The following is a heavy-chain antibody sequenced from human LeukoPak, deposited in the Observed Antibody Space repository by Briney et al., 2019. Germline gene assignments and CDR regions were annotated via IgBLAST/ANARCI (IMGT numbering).Heavy chain of an antibody. D-gene: IGHD7-27*01. CDR3: ARTGDNLDY. V-gene: IGHV4-59*08. CDR1: GGSISSYY. J-gene: IGHJ4*02. Sequence: SETLSLTCTVSGGSISSYYWSWIRQPPGKGLEWIGYIYYSGSTNYNPPLKSRVTISVDTSKNQFSLKLSSVTAADTAVYYCARTGDNLDYWGQGTLVTVSS. CDR2: IYYSGST.